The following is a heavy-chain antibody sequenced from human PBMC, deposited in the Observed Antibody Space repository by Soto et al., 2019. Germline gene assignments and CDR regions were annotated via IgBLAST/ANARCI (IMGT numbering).Heavy chain of an antibody. CDR2: IIPIFGTA. Sequence: QVQLVQSGAEVKKPGSSVKVSCKASGGTFSSYAISWVRQAPGQGLEWMGGIIPIFGTANYAQKFQGRVTITADESTSTGYMEVGSLGSEDTAVDYCASSWGGGPVDYWGQGTLVTVSS. CDR1: GGTFSSYA. J-gene: IGHJ4*02. CDR3: ASSWGGGPVDY. V-gene: IGHV1-69*01. D-gene: IGHD3-16*01.